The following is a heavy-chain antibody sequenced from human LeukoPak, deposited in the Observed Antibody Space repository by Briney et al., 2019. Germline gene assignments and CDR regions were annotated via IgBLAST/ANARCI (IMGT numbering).Heavy chain of an antibody. D-gene: IGHD6-13*01. V-gene: IGHV4-31*03. J-gene: IGHJ4*02. CDR3: ARARSAAGNFDY. Sequence: SETLSLTCTVSGGSISSGGYYWSWIRQHPGRGLEWIGYIYYSGSTYYNPSLKSRVTISADTSKNQFSLKLSSVTAADTAVYYCARARSAAGNFDYWGQGTLVTVSS. CDR2: IYYSGST. CDR1: GGSISSGGYY.